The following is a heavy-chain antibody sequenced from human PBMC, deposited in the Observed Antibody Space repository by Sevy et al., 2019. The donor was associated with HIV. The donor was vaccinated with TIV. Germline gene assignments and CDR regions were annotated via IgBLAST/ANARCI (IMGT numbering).Heavy chain of an antibody. J-gene: IGHJ4*02. Sequence: SETLSLTCAVSGGSISSGGYSWSWIRQPPGKGLEWIGYIYHSGSTYYNPSLKSRVTISVDRSKNQFYLKLRSVTAADTAVYYCARAASWTTVFDYWGQGTLVTVSS. CDR3: ARAASWTTVFDY. V-gene: IGHV4-30-2*01. D-gene: IGHD4-17*01. CDR2: IYHSGST. CDR1: GGSISSGGYS.